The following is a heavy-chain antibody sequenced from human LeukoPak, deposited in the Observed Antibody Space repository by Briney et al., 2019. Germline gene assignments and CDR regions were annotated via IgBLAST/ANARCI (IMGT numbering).Heavy chain of an antibody. J-gene: IGHJ4*02. CDR2: INHSGST. V-gene: IGHV4-34*01. Sequence: SETLSLTCAVYGGSFSGYYWSWIRQPPGKGLEWIGEINHSGSTNYNPSLKSRVTISVDTSKNQFSLKLSSVTAADTAVYYCARDLVGSYWRREFDYWGQGTLVTVSS. D-gene: IGHD1-26*01. CDR1: GGSFSGYY. CDR3: ARDLVGSYWRREFDY.